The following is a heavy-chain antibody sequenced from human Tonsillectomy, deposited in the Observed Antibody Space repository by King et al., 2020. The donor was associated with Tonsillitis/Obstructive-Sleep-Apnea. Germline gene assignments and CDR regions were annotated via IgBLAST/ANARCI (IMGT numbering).Heavy chain of an antibody. CDR3: ASSPHEFRYQLLFVNYGMDV. CDR1: GGSISSSSYY. CDR2: IYYSGST. V-gene: IGHV4-39*01. D-gene: IGHD2-2*01. Sequence: LQLQESGPGLVKPSETLSLTCTVSGGSISSSSYYWGWIRQPPGKGLEWIGSIYYSGSTYYNPSLKSRVTISVDTSKNQFSLKLGSVTAADTAVYYCASSPHEFRYQLLFVNYGMDVWGQGPTVTVSS. J-gene: IGHJ6*02.